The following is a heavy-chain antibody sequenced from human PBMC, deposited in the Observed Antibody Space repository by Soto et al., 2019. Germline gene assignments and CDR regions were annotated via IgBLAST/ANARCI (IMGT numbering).Heavy chain of an antibody. D-gene: IGHD3-10*01. CDR1: GDSIRSFF. V-gene: IGHV4-59*08. CDR3: ARQRTYDYVSGRYSPYNFDN. Sequence: SETLSLTCKVSGDSIRSFFWSWIRQPPGKGLEWIGFIHYSGGTNYNPSVKSRVTISIDTSKNQFSLKLSSLTAADTAVYYCARQRTYDYVSGRYSPYNFDNWGRETLVTVS. CDR2: IHYSGGT. J-gene: IGHJ4*02.